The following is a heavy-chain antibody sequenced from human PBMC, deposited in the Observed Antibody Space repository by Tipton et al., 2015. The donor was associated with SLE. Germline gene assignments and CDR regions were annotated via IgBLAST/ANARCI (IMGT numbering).Heavy chain of an antibody. J-gene: IGHJ2*01. D-gene: IGHD6-13*01. V-gene: IGHV4-34*12. CDR3: VKARYTSSWYKWHFDL. Sequence: TLSLTCAVYGGSFSAYYWSWIRQPPGKGLEWIGEIIHSGSTNYNPSLKSRVTISVDKSKNQFSLKLTSVTAADTAVYYCVKARYTSSWYKWHFDLWGRGTLVTVSS. CDR1: GGSFSAYY. CDR2: IIHSGST.